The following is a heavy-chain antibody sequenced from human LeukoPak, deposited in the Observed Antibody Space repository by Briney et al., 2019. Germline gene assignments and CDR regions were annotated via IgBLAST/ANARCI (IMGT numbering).Heavy chain of an antibody. V-gene: IGHV3-23*01. CDR3: AKGKDDSSGWYFFY. Sequence: GGSLRLSCAASGFTFSSYNMNWVRQAPGKGLEWVSAISGSGGSTYYADSVKGRFTISRDNSKNTLYLQMSSLRADDTAVYYCAKGKDDSSGWYFFYWGQGTLVTVSS. D-gene: IGHD6-19*01. CDR2: ISGSGGST. CDR1: GFTFSSYN. J-gene: IGHJ4*02.